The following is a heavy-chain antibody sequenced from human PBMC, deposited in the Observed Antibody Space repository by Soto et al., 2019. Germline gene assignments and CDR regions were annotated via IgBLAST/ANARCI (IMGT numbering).Heavy chain of an antibody. D-gene: IGHD2-2*01. CDR2: IIPIFGTA. CDR1: GGTFSSYA. Sequence: QVQLVQSGAEVKKPGSSVKVSCKASGGTFSSYAISWVRQAPGQGLEWMGGIIPIFGTANYAQKFQGRVTITADESTRTAYMELSSLRSEDTAVYYCARVPRPVQPLWNWFDPWGQGTLVTGSS. J-gene: IGHJ5*02. CDR3: ARVPRPVQPLWNWFDP. V-gene: IGHV1-69*01.